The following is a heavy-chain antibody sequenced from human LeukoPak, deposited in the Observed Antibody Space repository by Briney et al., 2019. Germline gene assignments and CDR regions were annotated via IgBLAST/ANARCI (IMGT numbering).Heavy chain of an antibody. CDR3: ARVSGIAAAGTFPYYYGMDV. D-gene: IGHD6-13*01. Sequence: PSETLSLTCTVSGASISKDYWAWIRQPPGKGLEWIGYVIHSDFNKANGDITNYNPSLESRVTTSVDTSKNQFSLKLSSVTAADTAVYYCARVSGIAAAGTFPYYYGMDVWGQGTTVTVSS. CDR2: VIHSDFNKANGDIT. J-gene: IGHJ6*02. CDR1: GASISKDY. V-gene: IGHV4-59*01.